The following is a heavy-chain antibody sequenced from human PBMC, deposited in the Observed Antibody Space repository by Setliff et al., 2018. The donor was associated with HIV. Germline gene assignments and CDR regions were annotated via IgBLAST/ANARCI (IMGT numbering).Heavy chain of an antibody. D-gene: IGHD3-16*01. Sequence: LSLTCAVYRTSFINYYWSWIRQPPGQGLEWVGEINHAGNTNYNPSLKSRVTLSIDTSKNQVSLNLTSVAATDTGVYYCARGNYYDGGPLPFDFWGQGSLVTVSS. CDR2: INHAGNT. V-gene: IGHV4-34*01. CDR1: RTSFINYY. CDR3: ARGNYYDGGPLPFDF. J-gene: IGHJ4*02.